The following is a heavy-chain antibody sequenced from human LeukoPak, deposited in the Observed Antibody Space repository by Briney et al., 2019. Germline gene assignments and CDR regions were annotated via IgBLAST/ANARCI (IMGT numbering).Heavy chain of an antibody. V-gene: IGHV4-59*08. CDR3: ARQRWDTAMANFDY. J-gene: IGHJ4*02. Sequence: PSETLSLTCTVSGGSISSYYWSWIRQPPGKGLEWIGYIYYSGSTNYNPSLKSRVTISVDTSKNQFSLKLSSVTAADTAVYYCARQRWDTAMANFDYWGQGTLVTVSS. D-gene: IGHD5-18*01. CDR2: IYYSGST. CDR1: GGSISSYY.